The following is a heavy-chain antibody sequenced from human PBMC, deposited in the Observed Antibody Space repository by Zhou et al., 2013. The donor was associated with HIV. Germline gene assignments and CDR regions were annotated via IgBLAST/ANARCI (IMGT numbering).Heavy chain of an antibody. V-gene: IGHV1-2*02. CDR1: GYSFSGYY. Sequence: QVQLVQSGAEVKKPGASVKVSCKASGYSFSGYYMHWVRQAPGQGLEWMGWINPNSGGTNYAQKFQGRVTMTRDTSTSTAYMELSRLIFDDTALYYCARDDENSSSWYKKGRAPDYWGQGTLVTVSS. J-gene: IGHJ4*02. CDR2: INPNSGGT. CDR3: ARDDENSSSWYKKGRAPDY. D-gene: IGHD6-13*01.